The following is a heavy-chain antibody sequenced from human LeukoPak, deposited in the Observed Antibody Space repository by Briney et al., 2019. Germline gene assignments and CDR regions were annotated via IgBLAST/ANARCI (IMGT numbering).Heavy chain of an antibody. D-gene: IGHD5-24*01. CDR3: AKLDGYSHTGADY. CDR2: ISAYNGNT. J-gene: IGHJ4*02. CDR1: GYTFNAYY. V-gene: IGHV1-18*04. Sequence: ASVKVSCKTSGYTFNAYYMHWVRQAPGQGLEWMGWISAYNGNTNYAQKLQGRVTMTTDTSTSTAYMELRSLRSDDTAVYYCAKLDGYSHTGADYWGQGTLVTVSS.